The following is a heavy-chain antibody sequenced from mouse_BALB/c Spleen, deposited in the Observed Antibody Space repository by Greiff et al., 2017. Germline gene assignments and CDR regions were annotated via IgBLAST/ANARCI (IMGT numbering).Heavy chain of an antibody. J-gene: IGHJ3*01. CDR1: GYSITSDYA. CDR2: ISYSGST. CDR3: ARAKGHYRYEGAY. Sequence: EVKLLESGPGLVKPSQSLSLTCTVTGYSITSDYAWNWIRQFPGNKLEWMGYISYSGSTSYNPSLKSRISITRDTSKNQFFLQLNSVTTEDTATYYCARAKGHYRYEGAYWGQGTLVTVSA. D-gene: IGHD2-14*01. V-gene: IGHV3-2*02.